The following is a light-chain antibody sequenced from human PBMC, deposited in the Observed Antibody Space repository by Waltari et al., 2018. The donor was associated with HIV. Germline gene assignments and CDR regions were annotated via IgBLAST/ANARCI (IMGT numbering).Light chain of an antibody. CDR3: QQYDNFHLT. J-gene: IGKJ4*01. V-gene: IGKV1-33*01. Sequence: DIQMTQSPSSLSASIGDRVTITCQASQDISNYLNWYQQKPGKVPKLLIYDASNLETGVPSRFSGSGSGTHFTFTISSLQPEDIATYYCQQYDNFHLTFGGGTKVEIK. CDR2: DAS. CDR1: QDISNY.